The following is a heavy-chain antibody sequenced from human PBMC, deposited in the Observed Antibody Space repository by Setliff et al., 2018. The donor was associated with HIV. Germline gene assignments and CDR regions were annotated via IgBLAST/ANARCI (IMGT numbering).Heavy chain of an antibody. J-gene: IGHJ5*02. CDR3: ARDAPTVYANGWFDP. D-gene: IGHD2-8*01. CDR2: IYHSGST. V-gene: IGHV4-38-2*02. Sequence: PSETLSLTCAVSGYSISSGFYWGWIRQPPGKGLEWIGSIYHSGSTYYNPSRRSRVTISVDTSKNQFSLKLSSVTAADTAVYYCARDAPTVYANGWFDPWGQGTLVTVS. CDR1: GYSISSGFY.